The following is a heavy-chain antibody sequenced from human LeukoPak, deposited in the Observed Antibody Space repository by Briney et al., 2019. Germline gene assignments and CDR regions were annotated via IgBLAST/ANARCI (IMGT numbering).Heavy chain of an antibody. Sequence: ASVKVSCKASGYTFTSYYMHWVRQAPGQGLEWMGIINPSGGSTSYAQEFQGRVTMTRDTSTSTVYMELSSLRSEDTAVYYCARDALDQKRRDGYNAFDYWGQGTLVTVSS. CDR3: ARDALDQKRRDGYNAFDY. D-gene: IGHD5-24*01. V-gene: IGHV1-46*01. CDR1: GYTFTSYY. CDR2: INPSGGST. J-gene: IGHJ4*02.